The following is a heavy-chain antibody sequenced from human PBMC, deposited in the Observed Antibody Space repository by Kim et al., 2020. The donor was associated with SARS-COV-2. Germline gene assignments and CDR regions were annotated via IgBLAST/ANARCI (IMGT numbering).Heavy chain of an antibody. V-gene: IGHV4-39*01. CDR1: GCSISSSSYY. Sequence: SETLSLTCTVSGCSISSSSYYWGWIRQPPGQGREWIGSIDYSGSNYYNPSLKRRVTISVDTSKNQFSLKLSSVTAADTAVYYCARQVINYDFWSGYYQGPIGLWGQGTTVTVSS. CDR2: IDYSGSN. CDR3: ARQVINYDFWSGYYQGPIGL. D-gene: IGHD3-3*01. J-gene: IGHJ6*02.